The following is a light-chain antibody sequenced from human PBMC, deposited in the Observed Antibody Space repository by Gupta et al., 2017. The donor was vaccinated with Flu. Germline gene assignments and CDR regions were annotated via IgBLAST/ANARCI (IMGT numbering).Light chain of an antibody. CDR3: QHQQRAAWPPAFF. CDR1: QSIRDY. J-gene: IGKJ4*01. CDR2: DAV. V-gene: IGKV3-11*01. Sequence: EIVLTQSPATLSLAPGERATLSCRSSQSIRDYLVWYQHKPGQAPRLVIFDAVNRATGIPARFSGSGSGSDFTLTISALEPEDFAVYYCQHQQRAAWPPAFFFGGGTKVEVK.